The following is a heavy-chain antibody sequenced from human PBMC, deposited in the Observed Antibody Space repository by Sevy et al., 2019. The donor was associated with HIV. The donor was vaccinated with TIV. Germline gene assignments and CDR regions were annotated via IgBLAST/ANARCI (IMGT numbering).Heavy chain of an antibody. CDR2: ISYDGSNK. CDR1: GFTFSSYA. D-gene: IGHD3-22*01. Sequence: GSLRLSCAASGFTFSSYAMHWVRQAPGKGLEWVAVISYDGSNKYYADSVKGRFTISRDNSKNTLYLQMNSLRAEDTAVYYCAREGAYYYDSSGKAGFDYWGQGTLVTVSS. J-gene: IGHJ4*02. V-gene: IGHV3-30-3*01. CDR3: AREGAYYYDSSGKAGFDY.